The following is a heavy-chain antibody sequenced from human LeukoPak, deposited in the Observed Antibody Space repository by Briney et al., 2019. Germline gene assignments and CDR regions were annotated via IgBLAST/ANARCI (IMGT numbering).Heavy chain of an antibody. CDR3: ATGSGYYYDH. CDR2: AYHDEWPGNSK. J-gene: IGHJ4*02. Sequence: GGSLRLPCAASGFTFSSYAMHWVRQAPGKGLEWVAVAYHDEWPGNSKYYVDSVKGRFTVSRDNSKNTLYLQMSSLRAEDTAVYYCATGSGYYYDHWGQGTLVTVSS. D-gene: IGHD3-22*01. CDR1: GFTFSSYA. V-gene: IGHV3-30*04.